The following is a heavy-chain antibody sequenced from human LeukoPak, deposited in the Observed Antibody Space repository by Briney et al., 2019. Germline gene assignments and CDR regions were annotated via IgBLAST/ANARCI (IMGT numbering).Heavy chain of an antibody. J-gene: IGHJ4*02. Sequence: GGSLRLSCAASGFTFSSYAMSWVRQAPGKGLEWVAAISGSGGSTYYADSVKGRFTISRDNSKNTLYLQMNSLRAEDTAVYYCANTPLFSHKPDPAPQPRYDSGGYYDYWGQGTLVTVSS. D-gene: IGHD1-26*01. CDR1: GFTFSSYA. CDR3: ANTPLFSHKPDPAPQPRYDSGGYYDY. CDR2: ISGSGGST. V-gene: IGHV3-23*01.